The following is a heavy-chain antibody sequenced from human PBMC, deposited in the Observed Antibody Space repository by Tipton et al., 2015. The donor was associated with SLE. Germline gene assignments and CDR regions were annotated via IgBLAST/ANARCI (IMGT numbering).Heavy chain of an antibody. CDR3: ARRRGSANWYSRYGMDV. V-gene: IGHV4-61*05. CDR1: GDSVSRSTYH. J-gene: IGHJ6*02. Sequence: TLSLTCSVSGDSVSRSTYHWGWIRQPPGKGLEWIGHIYYSGTTYYNPSLKSRVTISLDKSKNQFSLKLSSVTAADTAVYYCARRRGSANWYSRYGMDVWGQGTTVTVSS. CDR2: IYYSGTT. D-gene: IGHD2-21*02.